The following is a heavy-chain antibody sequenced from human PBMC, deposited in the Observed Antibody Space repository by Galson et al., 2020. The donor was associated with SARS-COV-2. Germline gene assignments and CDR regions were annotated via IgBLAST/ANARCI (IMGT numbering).Heavy chain of an antibody. V-gene: IGHV3-30*04. CDR2: ISYDGSNK. CDR1: GFTFSSYA. CDR3: ARKFEYSSSSFLYYYGMDV. D-gene: IGHD6-6*01. Sequence: GGSLRLSCAASGFTFSSYAMHWVRQAPGKGLEWVAVISYDGSNKYYADSVKGRFTISRDNSKNTLYLQMNSLRAEDTAVYYCARKFEYSSSSFLYYYGMDVWGQGTTVTVSS. J-gene: IGHJ6*02.